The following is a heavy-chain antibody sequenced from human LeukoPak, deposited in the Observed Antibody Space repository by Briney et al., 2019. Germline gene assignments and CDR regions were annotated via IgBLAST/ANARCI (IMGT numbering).Heavy chain of an antibody. Sequence: GGSLRLSCAASGFTFTNFAMHWVRQAPGKGLEWLAVISYDGTNKYYADSVKGRFTISRDNSKSTLYIQMNSLRAEDTAVYYCARAKPKNMVRGLIMRRESRYYFDYWGQGTLVTVSS. J-gene: IGHJ4*02. CDR2: ISYDGTNK. CDR1: GFTFTNFA. V-gene: IGHV3-30*14. CDR3: ARAKPKNMVRGLIMRRESRYYFDY. D-gene: IGHD3-10*01.